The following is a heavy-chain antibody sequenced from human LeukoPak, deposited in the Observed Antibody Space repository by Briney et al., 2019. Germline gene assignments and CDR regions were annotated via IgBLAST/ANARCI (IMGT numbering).Heavy chain of an antibody. V-gene: IGHV1-46*01. Sequence: ASVKVSCKASGYTFTSYYMHWVRQAPGQGLEWMGIINPSGGSTSYAQKFQGRVTMTRDMSTSTVCMELSSLRSEDTAVYYCARDSSSWYYFDYWGQGTLVTVSS. D-gene: IGHD6-13*01. CDR1: GYTFTSYY. CDR3: ARDSSSWYYFDY. CDR2: INPSGGST. J-gene: IGHJ4*02.